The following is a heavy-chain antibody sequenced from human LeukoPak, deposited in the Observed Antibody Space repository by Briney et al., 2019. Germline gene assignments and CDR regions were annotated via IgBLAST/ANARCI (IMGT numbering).Heavy chain of an antibody. D-gene: IGHD3-22*01. CDR2: IKQDGSEK. Sequence: GGSLRLSCAASGFTFSSYWMSWVRQAPGKGLEWVANIKQDGSEKYYVDSVKGRFTISRDNAKNSLYLQMNSLRAEDTAVYYCARVRSKTYYYDSSGSNLRTYHYIDVWGKGTTVTVSS. CDR3: ARVRSKTYYYDSSGSNLRTYHYIDV. CDR1: GFTFSSYW. J-gene: IGHJ6*03. V-gene: IGHV3-7*01.